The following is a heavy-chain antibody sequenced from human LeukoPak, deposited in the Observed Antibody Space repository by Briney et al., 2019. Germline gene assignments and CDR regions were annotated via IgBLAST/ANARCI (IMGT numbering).Heavy chain of an antibody. CDR2: IYYSGST. D-gene: IGHD1-26*01. J-gene: IGHJ4*02. Sequence: SETLSLTCTVSGGSISSYYWSWIRQPPGKGLEWIGYIYYSGSTNYNPSLKSRVTISVDTSKNQFSLKLSSVTAADTAVYYCARVIPPPHSGSYVDYWGQGTLVTVSS. CDR1: GGSISSYY. CDR3: ARVIPPPHSGSYVDY. V-gene: IGHV4-59*01.